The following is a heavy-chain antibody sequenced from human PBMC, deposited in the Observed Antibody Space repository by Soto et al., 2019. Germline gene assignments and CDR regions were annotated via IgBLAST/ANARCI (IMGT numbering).Heavy chain of an antibody. J-gene: IGHJ6*03. CDR2: IYPGDSDT. CDR3: ARRATVTTDLGYYYYMDV. V-gene: IGHV5-51*01. D-gene: IGHD4-4*01. Sequence: PGESLKISCKGSGYSFTSYWIGWVRQMPGKGLEWMGIIYPGDSDTRYSPSFQGQVTISADKSISTAYLQWSSLKASDTAMYYCARRATVTTDLGYYYYMDVWGKGTTVTVSS. CDR1: GYSFTSYW.